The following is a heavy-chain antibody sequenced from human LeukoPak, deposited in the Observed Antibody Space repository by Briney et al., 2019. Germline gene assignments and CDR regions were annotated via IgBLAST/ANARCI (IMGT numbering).Heavy chain of an antibody. CDR1: HYSISSNYY. Sequence: PSETLSLTCTVSHYSISSNYYWGWIRQPPGKGLKWIGSIYHSGSTYYNPSLKSRVTISVDTSKNQFSLKLTSVTAADTAVYYCARSSGYMSYWGQGTLVTVSS. J-gene: IGHJ4*02. V-gene: IGHV4-38-2*02. CDR3: ARSSGYMSY. D-gene: IGHD3-22*01. CDR2: IYHSGST.